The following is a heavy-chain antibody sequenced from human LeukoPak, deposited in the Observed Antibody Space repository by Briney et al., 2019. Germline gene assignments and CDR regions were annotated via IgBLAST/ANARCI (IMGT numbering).Heavy chain of an antibody. CDR1: GGSISSSNW. Sequence: SGTLSLTCAVSGGSISSSNWWSWVRQPPGKGLEWIGEIYHSGSTNYNPSLKSRVTISVDKSKNQFSLKLSSVTAADTAVYYCARESGGREYYFDYWGQGTLVTVSS. CDR3: ARESGGREYYFDY. J-gene: IGHJ4*02. V-gene: IGHV4-4*02. D-gene: IGHD3-10*01. CDR2: IYHSGST.